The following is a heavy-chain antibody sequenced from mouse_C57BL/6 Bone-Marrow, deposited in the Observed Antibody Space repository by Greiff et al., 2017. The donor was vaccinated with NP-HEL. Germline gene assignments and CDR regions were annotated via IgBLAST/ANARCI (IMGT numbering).Heavy chain of an antibody. V-gene: IGHV2-9*01. D-gene: IGHD3-2*02. CDR3: AKRADSSGYFDY. CDR2: IWGGGST. J-gene: IGHJ2*01. CDR1: GFSFTSYC. Sequence: VQLQQSGPGLVAPSQSLSITCTVSGFSFTSYCVDWVRQPPGKGLEWLGVIWGGGSTNYNSALMSRLSISKDNSKSQGFLKMNSLQTDDTAMYYCAKRADSSGYFDYWGQGTTLTVSS.